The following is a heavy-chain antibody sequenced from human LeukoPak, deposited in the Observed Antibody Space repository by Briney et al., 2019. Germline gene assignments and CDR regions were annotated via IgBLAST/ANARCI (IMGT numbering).Heavy chain of an antibody. J-gene: IGHJ4*02. V-gene: IGHV4-4*02. CDR2: ILHSGDT. Sequence: PSGTLSLTCAVSGVSISRSNWWSWVRQHPGKGLEWIGDILHSGDTNYNASLRSRLTISLDKSRNQFSLQLSSVTAADTAVYYCAGYNIPYTFEFWGPGTVVTVSS. CDR1: GVSISRSNW. D-gene: IGHD1-14*01. CDR3: AGYNIPYTFEF.